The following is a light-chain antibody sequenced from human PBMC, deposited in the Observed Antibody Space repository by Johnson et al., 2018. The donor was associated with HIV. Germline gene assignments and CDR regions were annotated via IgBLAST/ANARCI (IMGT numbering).Light chain of an antibody. V-gene: IGLV1-51*02. CDR2: ENN. Sequence: QLVLTQPPSVSAAPGQKVTISCSGSRSNIGNNYVSWYQQLPGTAPKLLIYENNKRPSGIPDRFSGSKSGTSATLGITGLQTGDEADYYCGTLDSSLSALYVFGTGTKVTVL. CDR1: RSNIGNNY. J-gene: IGLJ1*01. CDR3: GTLDSSLSALYV.